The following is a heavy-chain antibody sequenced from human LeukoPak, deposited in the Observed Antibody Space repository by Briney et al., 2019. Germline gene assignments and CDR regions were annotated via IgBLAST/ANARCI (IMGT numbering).Heavy chain of an antibody. V-gene: IGHV4-61*02. CDR3: ARLGGSALDY. D-gene: IGHD3-16*01. CDR1: GGSISSGSYY. Sequence: SQTLSLTCTVSGGSISSGSYYWSWIRQPAGKGLEWIWRIYTSGSTNYNPSLKSRVTISVDTSKNQFSLKLSSVTAADTAVYYCARLGGSALDYWGQGTLVTVSS. CDR2: IYTSGST. J-gene: IGHJ4*02.